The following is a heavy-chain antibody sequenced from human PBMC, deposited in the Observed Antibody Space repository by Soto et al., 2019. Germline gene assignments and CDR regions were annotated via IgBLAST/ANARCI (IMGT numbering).Heavy chain of an antibody. J-gene: IGHJ4*02. D-gene: IGHD3-9*01. V-gene: IGHV4-34*01. CDR2: INHSGSA. CDR3: ARSVILTGGSYKGLIRLHYFDT. CDR1: GGSFSGYY. Sequence: SETLSLTCAVYGGSFSGYYWTWIRQPPGTGLEWIGEINHSGSANYTPSLKSRVTLSLDESKNEFSLNVDSVTAADTAVYYCARSVILTGGSYKGLIRLHYFDTWGPGTLVTVS.